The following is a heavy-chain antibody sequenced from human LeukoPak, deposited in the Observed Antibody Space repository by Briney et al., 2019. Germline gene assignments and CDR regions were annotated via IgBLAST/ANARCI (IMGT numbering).Heavy chain of an antibody. CDR3: ARDSLGYCSSTSCSMGAFDI. CDR2: IYYSGST. D-gene: IGHD2-2*01. V-gene: IGHV4-59*01. J-gene: IGHJ3*02. CDR1: GGSISSYY. Sequence: SETLSLTCTVSGGSISSYYWSWIRQPPGKGLEWIGYIYYSGSTNYNPSLKSRVTISVDTSKNQFSLKLSSVTAADTAVYYCARDSLGYCSSTSCSMGAFDIWGRGTMVTVSS.